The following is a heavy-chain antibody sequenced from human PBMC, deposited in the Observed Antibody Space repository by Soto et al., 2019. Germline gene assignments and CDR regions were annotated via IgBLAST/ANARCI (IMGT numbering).Heavy chain of an antibody. Sequence: SVKVSCKASGYTFIGYYIHCVRQARGQGLEWMGWINQNNGGTNFAQKCQCRVTMNRDTSIIIPYMELIRVRSEVSYLYVSATPYSSGFLPSDYWGQGTLVTVSS. CDR3: ATPYSSGFLPSDY. CDR2: INQNNGGT. V-gene: IGHV1-2*02. J-gene: IGHJ4*02. D-gene: IGHD6-19*01. CDR1: GYTFIGYY.